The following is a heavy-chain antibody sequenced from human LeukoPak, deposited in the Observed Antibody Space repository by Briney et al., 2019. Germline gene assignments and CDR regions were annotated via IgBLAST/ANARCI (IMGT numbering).Heavy chain of an antibody. CDR3: ARDPYNWNDEVQDYYYYGMDV. V-gene: IGHV1-18*01. Sequence: ASVKVSCKASGYNFTDYGITWVRQAPGQGLEWMGWISAYNGYRNYAQKLQGRVTMTTDTSTSTAYMELRSLRSDDTAVYYCARDPYNWNDEVQDYYYYGMDVWGQGTTVTVSS. D-gene: IGHD1-1*01. J-gene: IGHJ6*02. CDR2: ISAYNGYR. CDR1: GYNFTDYG.